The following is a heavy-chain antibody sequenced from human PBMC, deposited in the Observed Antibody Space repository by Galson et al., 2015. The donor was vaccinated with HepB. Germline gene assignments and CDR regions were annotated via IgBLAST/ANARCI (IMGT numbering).Heavy chain of an antibody. V-gene: IGHV2-70*01. CDR2: IDWDDDK. Sequence: PALVKPTQTLTLTCTFSGFSLSTSGVCVSWIRQPPGKALEWLALIDWDDDKYYSTSLKTRLTISKDTSKNQVVLTMTNMDPVDTATYYCARMQLDDYYGSGIQSAGPGGGFNYWGQGTLVTVSS. J-gene: IGHJ4*02. D-gene: IGHD3-10*01. CDR3: ARMQLDDYYGSGIQSAGPGGGFNY. CDR1: GFSLSTSGVC.